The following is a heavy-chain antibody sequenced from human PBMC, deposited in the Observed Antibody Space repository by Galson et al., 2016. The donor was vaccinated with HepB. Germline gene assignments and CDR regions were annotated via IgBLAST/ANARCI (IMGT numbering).Heavy chain of an antibody. Sequence: QSGAEVKKPGESLRISCKGSGYIFTNYWITWVRQMPGKGLECMGRIDPTDSYCNYSPSFQGHVTISADKSISTAYLQWSSLKASDTAMYFCARVPRTYYDSSGSFGAFDIWGQGTMVTVSS. CDR2: IDPTDSYC. D-gene: IGHD3-22*01. V-gene: IGHV5-10-1*01. J-gene: IGHJ3*02. CDR1: GYIFTNYW. CDR3: ARVPRTYYDSSGSFGAFDI.